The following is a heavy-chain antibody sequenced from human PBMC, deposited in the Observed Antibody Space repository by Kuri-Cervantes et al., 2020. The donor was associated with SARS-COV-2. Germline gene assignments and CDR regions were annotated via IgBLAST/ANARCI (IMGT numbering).Heavy chain of an antibody. D-gene: IGHD6-19*01. CDR3: ARDIAVAGHFDY. CDR2: IYSGGST. J-gene: IGHJ4*02. V-gene: IGHV3-53*01. Sequence: GGSLRLSCAASGFTVSSNYMSWVRQAPGKGLEWVSVIYSGGSTYYADSVKGRFTISRDNSKNTLYLQMNSLRAEDTAVYYCARDIAVAGHFDYWGQGILVTVSS. CDR1: GFTVSSNY.